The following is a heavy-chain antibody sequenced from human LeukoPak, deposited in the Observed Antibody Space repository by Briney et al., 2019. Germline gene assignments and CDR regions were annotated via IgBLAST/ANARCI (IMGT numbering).Heavy chain of an antibody. V-gene: IGHV1-46*01. D-gene: IGHD2-15*01. J-gene: IGHJ5*02. CDR1: GYTFTSYY. Sequence: ASVKVSCKASGYTFTSYYMHWVRQAPGQGLEWMGIINPSGGSTSYAQKFQGRVTMTEDTSTDTAYMELSSLRSEDTAVYYCATSRGLYNWFDPWGQGTLVTVSS. CDR2: INPSGGST. CDR3: ATSRGLYNWFDP.